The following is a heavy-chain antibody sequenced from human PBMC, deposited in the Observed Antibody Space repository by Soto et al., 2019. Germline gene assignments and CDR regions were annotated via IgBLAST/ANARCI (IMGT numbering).Heavy chain of an antibody. Sequence: SETLSLTCTVSGGSISSYYWSWIRQPPGKGLEWIGYIYYSGSTNYNPSLKSRVTISVDTSKNQFSLKLSSVTAADTAVYYCARTRIVGIAVFFDYWGVLWGQGTLVTVSS. CDR3: ARTRIVGIAVFFDYWGVL. V-gene: IGHV4-59*01. J-gene: IGHJ5*02. D-gene: IGHD6-19*01. CDR2: IYYSGST. CDR1: GGSISSYY.